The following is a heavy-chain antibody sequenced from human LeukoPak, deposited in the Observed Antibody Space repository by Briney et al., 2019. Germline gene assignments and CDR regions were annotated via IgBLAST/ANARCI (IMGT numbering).Heavy chain of an antibody. J-gene: IGHJ3*02. V-gene: IGHV4-61*02. CDR1: GGSISSGSYY. Sequence: SETLSLTCTVSGGSISSGSYYWSWIRQPAGKGLEWIGRIYTSGSTNYNPSLKSRVTMSVDTSRNQFSLKLSSVTAANTAVYYCAREDYDFWSGYTAFDIWGQGTMVTVSS. D-gene: IGHD3-3*01. CDR3: AREDYDFWSGYTAFDI. CDR2: IYTSGST.